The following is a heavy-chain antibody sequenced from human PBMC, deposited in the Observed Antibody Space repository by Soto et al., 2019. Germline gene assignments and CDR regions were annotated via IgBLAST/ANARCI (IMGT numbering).Heavy chain of an antibody. J-gene: IGHJ6*02. CDR2: LGGAGAR. CDR3: TRATFGVGMDL. CDR1: GFTYRSYD. V-gene: IGHV3-13*01. Sequence: EAQLVESGGGLEQPGGSLRLSCAAFGFTYRSYDMHWVRHVPGKGLEWVSSLGGAGAREYAGSVRGRFTISRDNAKNSLYLHMDSLRVADTAVYYCTRATFGVGMDLWGQGTPVTVSS. D-gene: IGHD3-10*01.